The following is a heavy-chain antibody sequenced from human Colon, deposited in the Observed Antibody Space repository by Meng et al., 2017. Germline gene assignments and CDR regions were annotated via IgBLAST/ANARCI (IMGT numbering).Heavy chain of an antibody. V-gene: IGHV3-21*01. CDR2: ISSGSNFI. Sequence: EVQLVESGGGLVKPVGSLRLSCAASGFTFSSHRMNWVRQAPGKGLEWVSTISSGSNFIYYADSLKGRFTISRDNAKNSLYLQIDSLRAEDTAVYYCARDIPGRLFDNWGQGTLVTVSS. CDR1: GFTFSSHR. CDR3: ARDIPGRLFDN. J-gene: IGHJ4*02. D-gene: IGHD6-6*01.